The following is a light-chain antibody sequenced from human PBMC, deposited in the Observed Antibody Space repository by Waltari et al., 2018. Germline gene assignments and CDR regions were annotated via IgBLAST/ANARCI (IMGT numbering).Light chain of an antibody. J-gene: IGKJ4*01. V-gene: IGKV1-39*01. CDR3: QQSFSTPLT. CDR1: QSISSY. Sequence: QMTQSPSSLSASLGDRLTITCRAGQSISSYLNWYQHKPGIAPKLLIYAASTLQSGVPSRFSGSGSGTDFTLTISSLQPEDFATYYCQQSFSTPLTFGGGTKVEIK. CDR2: AAS.